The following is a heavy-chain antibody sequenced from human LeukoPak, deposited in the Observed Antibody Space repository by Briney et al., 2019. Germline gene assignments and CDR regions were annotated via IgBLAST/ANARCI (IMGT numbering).Heavy chain of an antibody. CDR2: ISHDGDNK. Sequence: GGSLRLSCAASGFTFSGSSMHWVRQAPGKGLEWVAVISHDGDNKYYADSVKGRFAISRDNSKNTLSLQMNSLRAEDTAVYYCAREPRIDANYYDYYGMVVWGQGTTVTVSS. D-gene: IGHD2-15*01. J-gene: IGHJ6*02. V-gene: IGHV3-30*09. CDR1: GFTFSGSS. CDR3: AREPRIDANYYDYYGMVV.